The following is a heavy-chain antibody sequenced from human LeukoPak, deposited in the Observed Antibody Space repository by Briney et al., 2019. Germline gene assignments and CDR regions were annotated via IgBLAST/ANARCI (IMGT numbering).Heavy chain of an antibody. CDR1: GYSISSGYY. Sequence: SETLSLTCTVSGYSISSGYYWGWIRQPPGKGLEWIGSIYHSGSTYYNPSLKSRVTISVDTSKNQFSLKLSSVTAADTAVYYCERIMVDHYYYYYYMDVWGKGTTVTVSS. CDR2: IYHSGST. J-gene: IGHJ6*03. CDR3: ERIMVDHYYYYYYMDV. V-gene: IGHV4-38-2*02. D-gene: IGHD3-10*01.